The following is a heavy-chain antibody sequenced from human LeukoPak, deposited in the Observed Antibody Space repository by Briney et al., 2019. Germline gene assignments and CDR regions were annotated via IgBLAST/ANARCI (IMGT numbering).Heavy chain of an antibody. J-gene: IGHJ6*03. Sequence: SVKVSCKASGGTFSSYAISWVRQAPGQGLEWMGRIIPILAIANYAQEFQGRVTITADKSTSTAYMELSSLRSEDTAVYYCARGPFVVVPAARGYYYYMDVWGKGTTVTVSS. V-gene: IGHV1-69*04. D-gene: IGHD2-2*01. CDR1: GGTFSSYA. CDR3: ARGPFVVVPAARGYYYYMDV. CDR2: IIPILAIA.